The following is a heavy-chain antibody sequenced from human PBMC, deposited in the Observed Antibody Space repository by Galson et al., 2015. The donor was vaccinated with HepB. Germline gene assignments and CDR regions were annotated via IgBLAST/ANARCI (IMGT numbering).Heavy chain of an antibody. CDR2: LYWDDDK. Sequence: PALVKPTQTLTLTCTFSGFSLTDTGVGVAWIRQPPGKAPEWLALLYWDDDKRYSPSLKNRFTITKDTSKNQFSLKLTSVTAADTAVYYCARDHYYDKSGYDAFDIWGQGTMVTVSS. D-gene: IGHD3-22*01. CDR3: ARDHYYDKSGYDAFDI. V-gene: IGHV2-5*02. J-gene: IGHJ3*02. CDR1: GFSLTDTGVG.